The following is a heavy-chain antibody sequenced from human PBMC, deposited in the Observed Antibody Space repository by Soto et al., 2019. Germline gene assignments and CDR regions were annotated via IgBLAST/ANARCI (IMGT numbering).Heavy chain of an antibody. CDR1: GGSISSYY. CDR3: ARLDILTGYYDNWFDP. CDR2: IYYSGST. D-gene: IGHD3-9*01. V-gene: IGHV4-59*08. Sequence: SETLSLTCTVSGGSISSYYWSWIRQPPGKGLEWIGYIYYSGSTNYNPSLKSRVTISVDTSKNQFSLKLSSVTAADTAVYYCARLDILTGYYDNWFDPWGQGTLGT. J-gene: IGHJ5*02.